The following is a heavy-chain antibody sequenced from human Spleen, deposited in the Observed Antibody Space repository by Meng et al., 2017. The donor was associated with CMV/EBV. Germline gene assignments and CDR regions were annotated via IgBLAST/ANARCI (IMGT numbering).Heavy chain of an antibody. J-gene: IGHJ6*02. CDR1: GFTFSNYA. Sequence: GGSLRLSCAASGFTFSNYAFHWVRQAPGKGLEWVALISYDGSNKYYADSVKGRFTISSDNSKNTLYLQMNSLRAEDTAVYYCSKVGSIAIVVVPAAIVDGMDVWGQGTTVTVSS. CDR2: ISYDGSNK. V-gene: IGHV3-30*04. CDR3: SKVGSIAIVVVPAAIVDGMDV. D-gene: IGHD2-2*01.